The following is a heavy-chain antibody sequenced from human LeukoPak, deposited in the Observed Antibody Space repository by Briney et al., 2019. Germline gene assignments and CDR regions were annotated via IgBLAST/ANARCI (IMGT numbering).Heavy chain of an antibody. CDR2: IYYSGST. D-gene: IGHD6-13*01. CDR3: ARHDSYSSSWFDY. J-gene: IGHJ5*01. V-gene: IGHV4-39*01. CDR1: GGSISSSSYY. Sequence: SETLSLTCTVSGGSISSSSYYWGWIRQPPGKGLEWIGSIYYSGSTYYNPSLKSRVTISVDTSKNQFSLKLSSVTAADTAVYYCARHDSYSSSWFDYWGQGTLVTVSS.